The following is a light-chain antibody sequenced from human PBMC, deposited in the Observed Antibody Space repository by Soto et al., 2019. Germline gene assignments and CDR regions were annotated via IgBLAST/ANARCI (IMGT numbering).Light chain of an antibody. Sequence: EIVMTQSPATLSVSPGESATLSCRASQSVSSDLAWYQQKPGQAPRLLIYYTSTRATGFPARFSGGGSGTEFTLTISSLEPEDFAVYYCQQRSNWWTFGQGTKVDIK. V-gene: IGKV3-11*01. CDR2: YTS. CDR1: QSVSSD. CDR3: QQRSNWWT. J-gene: IGKJ1*01.